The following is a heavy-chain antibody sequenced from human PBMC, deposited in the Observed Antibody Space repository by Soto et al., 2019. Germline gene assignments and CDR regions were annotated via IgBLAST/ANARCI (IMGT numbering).Heavy chain of an antibody. V-gene: IGHV4-39*07. Sequence: SETLSLTCIVSGDSISTSFYYWGWIRQPPGKGLEWIGSIDYSGSTYYNASLKSRVTISVDTSKNQFSLKLSSVTAADTAVYYCARGARVATSLGARSHFDYWGQGTLVTVSS. J-gene: IGHJ4*02. CDR1: GDSISTSFYY. CDR3: ARGARVATSLGARSHFDY. CDR2: IDYSGST. D-gene: IGHD5-12*01.